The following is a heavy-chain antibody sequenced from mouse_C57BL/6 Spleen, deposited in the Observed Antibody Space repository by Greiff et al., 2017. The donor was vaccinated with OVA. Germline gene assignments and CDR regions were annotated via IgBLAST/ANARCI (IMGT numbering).Heavy chain of an antibody. V-gene: IGHV1-47*01. Sequence: LVESGAELVKPGASVKMSCKASGYTFTTYPIEWMKQNHGKSLEWIGNFHPYNDDTKYNEKFKGKATLTVEKSSSTVYLELSLLTSDDSAVYYCARGYGSSYGHWYFDVWGTGTTVTVSS. CDR2: FHPYNDDT. D-gene: IGHD1-1*01. CDR1: GYTFTTYP. CDR3: ARGYGSSYGHWYFDV. J-gene: IGHJ1*03.